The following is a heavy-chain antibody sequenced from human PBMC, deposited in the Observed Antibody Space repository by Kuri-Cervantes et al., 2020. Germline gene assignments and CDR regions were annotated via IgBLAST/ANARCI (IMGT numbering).Heavy chain of an antibody. CDR1: GGSISSGDYY. CDR3: ARNYYYDSSGYYYEVWWFDP. J-gene: IGHJ5*02. D-gene: IGHD3-22*01. CDR2: IYYSGST. Sequence: LRLSCTVSGGSISSGDYYWSWIRQPPGKGLEWIGYIYYSGSTYYNPSLKSRVTISVDTSKNQFSLKLSSVTAADTAVYYCARNYYYDSSGYYYEVWWFDPWGQGTLVTVSS. V-gene: IGHV4-30-4*01.